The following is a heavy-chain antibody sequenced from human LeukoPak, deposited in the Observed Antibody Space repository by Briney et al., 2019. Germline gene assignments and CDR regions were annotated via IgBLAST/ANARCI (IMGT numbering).Heavy chain of an antibody. CDR1: GFTFDDYA. CDR3: AKGYYYDSSGYYLGAFDI. Sequence: GGALRLSCAASGFTFDDYAMHWVRQAPGKGLEGVSGISWNSGSIGYADSVKGRLTISRDNAKNSLYLQMNSLRAEDTALYYCAKGYYYDSSGYYLGAFDIWGQGTMVTVSS. J-gene: IGHJ3*02. D-gene: IGHD3-22*01. CDR2: ISWNSGSI. V-gene: IGHV3-9*01.